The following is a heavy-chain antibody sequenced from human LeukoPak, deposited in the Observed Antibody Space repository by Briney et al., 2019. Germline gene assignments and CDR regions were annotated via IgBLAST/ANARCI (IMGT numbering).Heavy chain of an antibody. V-gene: IGHV1-69*05. CDR1: GGTFSSYA. CDR2: IIPMFGTA. CDR3: ARDYADYGRFDP. J-gene: IGHJ5*02. D-gene: IGHD4-17*01. Sequence: ASVKVSCKASGGTFSSYAISWVRQAPGQGLEWMGGIIPMFGTANYAQKFQGRVTITTDESTSTAYMELSSLRSEDTAVYYCARDYADYGRFDPWGQGTLVTVSS.